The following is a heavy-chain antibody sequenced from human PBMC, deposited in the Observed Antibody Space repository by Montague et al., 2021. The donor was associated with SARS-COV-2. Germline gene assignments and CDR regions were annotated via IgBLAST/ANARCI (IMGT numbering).Heavy chain of an antibody. CDR3: ARREYSYGWGD. Sequence: SETLSLTCTVTGGPISGSSYYWGWIRQPPGKGLEWIASFDYSGNTYYSPSLKGRLTISVDTSKNQFSLKLTSVTAADTALYYCARREYSYGWGDWGQGTLVTVSS. D-gene: IGHD5-18*01. J-gene: IGHJ4*02. CDR1: GGPISGSSYY. CDR2: FDYSGNT. V-gene: IGHV4-39*01.